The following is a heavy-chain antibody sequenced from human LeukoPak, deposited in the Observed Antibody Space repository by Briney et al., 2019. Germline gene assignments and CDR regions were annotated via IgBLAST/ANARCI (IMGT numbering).Heavy chain of an antibody. CDR1: GFTFSSYS. CDR2: ISSSSSYI. J-gene: IGHJ4*02. D-gene: IGHD3-10*01. CDR3: ARDRGVRGAYYFDY. V-gene: IGHV3-21*01. Sequence: GGSLRLSCAASGFTFSSYSMNWVRQAPGKGLEWVSSISSSSSYIYYADSVEGRFTISRDNAKNSLYLQMNSLRAEDTAVYYCARDRGVRGAYYFDYWGQGTLVTVSS.